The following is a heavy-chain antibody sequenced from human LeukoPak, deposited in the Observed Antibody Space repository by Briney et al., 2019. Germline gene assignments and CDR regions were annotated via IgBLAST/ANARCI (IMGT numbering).Heavy chain of an antibody. V-gene: IGHV4-34*01. J-gene: IGHJ4*02. Sequence: SETLSLTCAVYGGSFSGYYWSWIRQPPGKGLEWIGEINHSGSTNYNPSLKSRVTISVDTSKNQFSLKLSSVTAADTAVYYCARLDTPLAGATYYFDYWGQGTLVTVSS. CDR1: GGSFSGYY. D-gene: IGHD1-26*01. CDR2: INHSGST. CDR3: ARLDTPLAGATYYFDY.